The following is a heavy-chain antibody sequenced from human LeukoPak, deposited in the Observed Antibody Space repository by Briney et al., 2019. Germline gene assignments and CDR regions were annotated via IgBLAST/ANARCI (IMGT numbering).Heavy chain of an antibody. V-gene: IGHV4-59*08. CDR2: ISYSDNT. Sequence: SETLSLTCTVSDVSISSYYWSWIRRPPGKGLEWIGYISYSDNTKYNPSLKSRVTISVGTSKNQFSLKLTSVTAADTALYYRARSVIRSDYSSYKNWFDPWGQGTLVTVSS. D-gene: IGHD3-3*01. CDR1: DVSISSYY. J-gene: IGHJ5*02. CDR3: ARSVIRSDYSSYKNWFDP.